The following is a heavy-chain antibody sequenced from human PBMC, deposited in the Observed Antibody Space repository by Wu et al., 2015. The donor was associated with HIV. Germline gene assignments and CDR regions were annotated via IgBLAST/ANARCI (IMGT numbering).Heavy chain of an antibody. Sequence: QVHLVQSGIEIKRPGASVKVSCKASGYTFRNYGINWVRQAPGHGLEWMGWIDTHNRETEYSQKFRGRVTLTTDTAATTAYLEMRSLRSDDTAVYYCVRDQQWPTKYYHYYGMDVWGQGTTVTVSS. D-gene: IGHD6-19*01. V-gene: IGHV1-18*01. CDR2: IDTHNRET. J-gene: IGHJ6*02. CDR1: GYTFRNYG. CDR3: VRDQQWPTKYYHYYGMDV.